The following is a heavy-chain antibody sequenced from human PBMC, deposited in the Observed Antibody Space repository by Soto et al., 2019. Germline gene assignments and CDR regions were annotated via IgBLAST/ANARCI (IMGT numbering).Heavy chain of an antibody. CDR3: AREVVETSSLWLDP. J-gene: IGHJ5*02. D-gene: IGHD6-6*01. Sequence: KVSCEASGDTFNINDVNCVRQDTGQGLEWIGWMNTNTNTTDSAEVFEGRVSLTWDTSISTAYMQLNSLKIDDTAVYYCAREVVETSSLWLDPWGQGTLVTVSS. CDR2: MNTNTNTT. CDR1: GDTFNIND. V-gene: IGHV1-8*01.